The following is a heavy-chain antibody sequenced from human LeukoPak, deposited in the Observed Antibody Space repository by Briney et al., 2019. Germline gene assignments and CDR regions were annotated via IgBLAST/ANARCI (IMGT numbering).Heavy chain of an antibody. CDR2: IYSGGSI. J-gene: IGHJ4*02. D-gene: IGHD1-14*01. CDR1: GFTVSSNY. Sequence: GGSLRLSCAASGFTVSSNYMSWVRQAPGKGLEWVSVIYSGGSIYYADSVKGRFIISRDNSKNTLYLQMNSLRAEDTAVYYCARVNARINDFDYWGQGTLVTVSS. CDR3: ARVNARINDFDY. V-gene: IGHV3-66*01.